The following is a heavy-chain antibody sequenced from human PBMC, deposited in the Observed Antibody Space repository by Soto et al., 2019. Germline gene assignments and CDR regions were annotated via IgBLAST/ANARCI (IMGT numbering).Heavy chain of an antibody. V-gene: IGHV4-59*01. CDR1: GGSISSYY. J-gene: IGHJ4*02. CDR3: ARSSVLLWFGELLDTPYYFDY. D-gene: IGHD3-10*01. Sequence: SETLSLTCTVSGGSISSYYWSWTRQPPGKGLEWIGYIYYSGSTNYNLSLKSRVTISVDTSKNQFSLKLSSVTAADTAVYYCARSSVLLWFGELLDTPYYFDYWGQGTLVTVSS. CDR2: IYYSGST.